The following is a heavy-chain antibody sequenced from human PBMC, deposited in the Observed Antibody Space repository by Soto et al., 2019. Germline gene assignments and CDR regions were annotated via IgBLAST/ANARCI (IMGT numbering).Heavy chain of an antibody. J-gene: IGHJ4*02. CDR1: GFTFSSYE. D-gene: IGHD3-22*01. V-gene: IGHV3-48*03. Sequence: EVQLVESGGDLVQPGGSLRLSCAASGFTFSSYEMNWVRQAPGKGLEWVSYISGSSSTIYYADSVKGRFTISRDNAKNSLYLQMNSLRAADTAVYYCAREGYDSSGSRPFDYWGQGTLVTVSS. CDR2: ISGSSSTI. CDR3: AREGYDSSGSRPFDY.